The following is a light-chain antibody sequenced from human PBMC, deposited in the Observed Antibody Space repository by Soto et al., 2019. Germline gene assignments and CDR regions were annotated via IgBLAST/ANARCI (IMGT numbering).Light chain of an antibody. CDR1: QSLQHSNGYNY. CDR2: LAS. V-gene: IGKV2-28*01. CDR3: MQALQTPWT. J-gene: IGKJ1*01. Sequence: IVMTQAPLSLPVTPGEPASISCRSSQSLQHSNGYNYLDWYFQKPGQSPQLLIHLASNRASGVPVRFSGSGSGTDFTLKISRVEAEDVGVYYCMQALQTPWTFGQGTKVDIK.